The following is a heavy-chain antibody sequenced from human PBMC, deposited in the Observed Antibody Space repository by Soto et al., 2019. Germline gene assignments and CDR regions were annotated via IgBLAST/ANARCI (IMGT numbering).Heavy chain of an antibody. D-gene: IGHD3-22*01. J-gene: IGHJ4*02. Sequence: QVQLVESGGGVVQPGRSLRLSCAASGFTFSSYGMHWVRQAPGTGLEWVAVIWYDGSNKYYADSVRGRFTISRHNSKNTLYLQMNTLRAEDTAMYYCARGQFDDSSGGFDYWGQGGLVSVSS. CDR3: ARGQFDDSSGGFDY. CDR2: IWYDGSNK. V-gene: IGHV3-33*01. CDR1: GFTFSSYG.